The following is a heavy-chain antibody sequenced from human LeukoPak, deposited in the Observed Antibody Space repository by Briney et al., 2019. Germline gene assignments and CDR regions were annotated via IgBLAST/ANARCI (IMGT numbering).Heavy chain of an antibody. D-gene: IGHD1-1*01. CDR2: INHSGST. Sequence: PSETLSLTCAVYGGSFSGYYWSWIRQPPGKGLEWIGEINHSGSTNYNPSLKSRVTISVDTSKNQFSLKLSSVTAADTAVYYGARNSYWRLYWGQGTLVTVSS. J-gene: IGHJ4*02. CDR1: GGSFSGYY. V-gene: IGHV4-34*01. CDR3: ARNSYWRLY.